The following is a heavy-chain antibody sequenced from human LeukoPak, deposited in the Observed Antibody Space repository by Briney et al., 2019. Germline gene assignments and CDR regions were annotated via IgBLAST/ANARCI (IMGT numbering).Heavy chain of an antibody. CDR1: GYTFTSYD. V-gene: IGHV1-8*01. CDR2: MNPNSGNT. Sequence: ASVKVSCKASGYTFTSYDINWVRQATGQGLEWMGWMNPNSGNTGYAQKFQGRVTMTRNTSISTAYMELSSLRSEDTAVYYCARGGSQLLFRWYGMDVWGQGTTVTVSS. CDR3: ARGGSQLLFRWYGMDV. D-gene: IGHD2-2*01. J-gene: IGHJ6*02.